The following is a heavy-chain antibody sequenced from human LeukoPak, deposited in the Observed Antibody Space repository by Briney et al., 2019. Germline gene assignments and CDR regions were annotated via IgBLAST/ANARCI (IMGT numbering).Heavy chain of an antibody. D-gene: IGHD3-22*01. J-gene: IGHJ5*02. CDR2: SYYSGST. V-gene: IGHV4-31*03. Sequence: PSQTLSLTCTVSGGSISSGGYYWSWIRQHPGKGLEWIGYSYYSGSTYYNPSLKSRVTISVDTSKNQFSLKLSSVTAADTAVYYCARTYYYDSSGKTVWFDPWGQGTLVTVSS. CDR3: ARTYYYDSSGKTVWFDP. CDR1: GGSISSGGYY.